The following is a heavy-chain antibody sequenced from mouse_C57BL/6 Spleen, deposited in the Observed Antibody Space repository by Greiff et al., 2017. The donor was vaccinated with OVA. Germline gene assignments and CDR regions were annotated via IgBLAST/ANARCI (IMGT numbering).Heavy chain of an antibody. CDR2: IYPGSGST. Sequence: QVQLQQPGAELVKPGASVKMSCKASGYTFTSYWITWVKQRPGQGLEWIGDIYPGSGSTNYNEKFKSKATLTVDTSSSTAYMQLSSLTSEDSAVXYCVRGPQIHYARSYCYCEVWGTETTVTVSS. J-gene: IGHJ1*03. V-gene: IGHV1-55*01. D-gene: IGHD1-1*01. CDR1: GYTFTSYW. CDR3: VRGPQIHYARSYCYCEV.